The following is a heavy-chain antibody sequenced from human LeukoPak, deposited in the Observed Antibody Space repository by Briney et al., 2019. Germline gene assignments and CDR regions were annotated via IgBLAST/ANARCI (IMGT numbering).Heavy chain of an antibody. CDR2: ISYDGSNK. V-gene: IGHV3-30-3*01. CDR3: ARHGAAAGTMELDY. J-gene: IGHJ4*02. Sequence: GGSLRLSCAASGFTFSSYATHWVRQAPGKGLEWVAVISYDGSNKYYADSVKGRFTISRDNSKNTLYLQMNSLRAEGTAVYYCARHGAAAGTMELDYWGQGTLVTVSS. D-gene: IGHD6-13*01. CDR1: GFTFSSYA.